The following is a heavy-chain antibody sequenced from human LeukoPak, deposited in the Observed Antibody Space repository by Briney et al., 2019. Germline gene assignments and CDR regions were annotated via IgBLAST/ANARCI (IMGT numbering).Heavy chain of an antibody. CDR2: ISGSGGST. D-gene: IGHD5-24*01. V-gene: IGHV3-23*01. CDR1: GFTFSSYA. CDR3: AKTPVEMATNPPDAFDI. Sequence: GGSLRLSCAASGFTFSSYAMSWVRQAPGKGLEWVSAISGSGGSTYYADSVKGRFTISRDNSKNTLYLQMNSLRAEDTAVYYCAKTPVEMATNPPDAFDIWGQGTMVTVSS. J-gene: IGHJ3*02.